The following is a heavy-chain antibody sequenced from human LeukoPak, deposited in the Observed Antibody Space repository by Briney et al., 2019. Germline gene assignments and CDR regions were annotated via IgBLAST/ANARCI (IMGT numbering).Heavy chain of an antibody. D-gene: IGHD6-25*01. CDR2: VRSKDNGYAT. CDR3: SRTSDAAWYFDL. CDR1: GFTFSGSA. Sequence: GGSLRLSCAASGFTFSGSAMHWVRQASGKGLEWVARVRSKDNGYATSYSASVGGRFTISRDDSKNMAYLQMDSLKTEDTAVYFCSRTSDAAWYFDLWGRGTLVTVSS. V-gene: IGHV3-73*01. J-gene: IGHJ2*01.